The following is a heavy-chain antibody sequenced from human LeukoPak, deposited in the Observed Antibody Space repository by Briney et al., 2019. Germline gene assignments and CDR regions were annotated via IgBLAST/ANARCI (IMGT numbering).Heavy chain of an antibody. CDR2: IYYSGST. V-gene: IGHV4-39*07. CDR1: GGSISSSSYY. D-gene: IGHD3-16*02. CDR3: ARDLSLGELSLGAFDI. J-gene: IGHJ3*02. Sequence: ASETLSLTCTVSGGSISSSSYYWGWIRQPPGKGLEWIGSIYYSGSTYYNPSLKSRVTISVDTSKNQFSLKLSSVTAADTAVYYCARDLSLGELSLGAFDIWGQGTMVTVSS.